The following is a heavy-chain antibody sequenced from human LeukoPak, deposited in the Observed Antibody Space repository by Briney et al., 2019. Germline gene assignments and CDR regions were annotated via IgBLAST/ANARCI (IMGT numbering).Heavy chain of an antibody. CDR3: ARFGGYYDSSGYYPSQH. CDR2: IYTSGST. CDR1: GGSISSGSYY. V-gene: IGHV4-61*02. D-gene: IGHD3-22*01. Sequence: SQTLSLTCTVSGGSISSGSYYWSWIRQPAGKGLEWIGRIYTSGSTNYNPSLKSRVIISVDTSKNQFSLKLSSVTAADTAVYYCARFGGYYDSSGYYPSQHWGQGTLVTVSS. J-gene: IGHJ1*01.